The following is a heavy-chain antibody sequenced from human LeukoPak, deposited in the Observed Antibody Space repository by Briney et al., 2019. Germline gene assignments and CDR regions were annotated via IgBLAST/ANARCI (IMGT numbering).Heavy chain of an antibody. CDR3: ARDERGGYYYG. V-gene: IGHV3-7*01. J-gene: IGHJ4*02. Sequence: GGSLRLSCAASGFTFSSCWMSWVRQAPGKGLEWVANIKQDGTEIYYVDSVKGRFTISRDNAKNSLYLQMNSLRAEDTAVYYCARDERGGYYYGWGQGTLVTVSP. D-gene: IGHD3-22*01. CDR1: GFTFSSCW. CDR2: IKQDGTEI.